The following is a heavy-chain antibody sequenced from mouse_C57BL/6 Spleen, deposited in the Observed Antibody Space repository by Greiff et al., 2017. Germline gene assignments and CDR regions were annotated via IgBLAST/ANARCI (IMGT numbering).Heavy chain of an antibody. CDR1: GFSLTSYG. CDR3: ARRGGSSGFDY. D-gene: IGHD1-1*01. J-gene: IGHJ2*01. V-gene: IGHV2-2*01. Sequence: VHLVESGPGLVQPSQSLSITCTVSGFSLTSYGVHWVRQSPGKGLEWLGVIWRGGSTDYNAAFISRLSISKDNSKSQVFFKMNSLQADDTAIYYCARRGGSSGFDYWGQGTTLTVSS. CDR2: IWRGGST.